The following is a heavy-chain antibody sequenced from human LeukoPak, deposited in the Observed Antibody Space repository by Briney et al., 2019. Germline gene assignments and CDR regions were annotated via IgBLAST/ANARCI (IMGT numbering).Heavy chain of an antibody. CDR3: SRYFGSGTSDY. CDR1: GYSFNIFG. CDR2: ISAYNGKT. V-gene: IGHV1-18*01. J-gene: IGHJ4*02. Sequence: ASVKVSCKASGYSFNIFGMSWVRQAPGQGLEWMGWISAYNGKTHFAQKFQGRVAMTADASTCTAYLKLGMLTSDATAKDFCSRYFGSGTSDYWGQGTLVTVSS. D-gene: IGHD3-10*01.